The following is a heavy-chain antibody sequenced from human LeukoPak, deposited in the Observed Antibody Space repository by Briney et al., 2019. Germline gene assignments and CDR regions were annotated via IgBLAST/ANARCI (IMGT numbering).Heavy chain of an antibody. V-gene: IGHV3-30-3*01. CDR3: AKDGFPATHFDY. CDR2: ISYDGSNK. D-gene: IGHD2-15*01. J-gene: IGHJ4*02. CDR1: GFTFSSYA. Sequence: GGSLRLSCAASGFTFSSYAMHWVRQAPGKGLEWVAVISYDGSNKYYADSVKGRFTISRDNSKNTLYLQMNSLRAEDTAVYSCAKDGFPATHFDYWGQGTLVTVSS.